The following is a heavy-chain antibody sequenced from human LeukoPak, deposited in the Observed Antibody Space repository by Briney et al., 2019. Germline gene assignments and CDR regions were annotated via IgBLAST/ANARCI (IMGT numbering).Heavy chain of an antibody. D-gene: IGHD4-17*01. V-gene: IGHV3-9*01. Sequence: GGSLRLSCAASGFTFDDYAMHWVRQAPGKGLEWVSGISWNSGSIGYADSVKGRFTISRDNAKNSLYLQMNSLRAEDTALYYCAKGMTTVTTSLGYWGQGTLVTVSS. CDR3: AKGMTTVTTSLGY. J-gene: IGHJ4*02. CDR2: ISWNSGSI. CDR1: GFTFDDYA.